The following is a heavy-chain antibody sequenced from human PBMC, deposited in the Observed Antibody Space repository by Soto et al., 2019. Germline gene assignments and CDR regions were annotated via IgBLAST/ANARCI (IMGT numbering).Heavy chain of an antibody. J-gene: IGHJ3*02. V-gene: IGHV3-9*01. CDR2: INWNSGTI. CDR3: AKAYSSRGGAFAI. Sequence: EVPLVESGGGLVQPGRSLRLSCAASGFFLADYAMHWVRQTPGKGLEWVSGINWNSGTIGYVDSVKGRFTISRDNAKNSLYLQMNSLRAEDTALYYCAKAYSSRGGAFAIWGQGTMVTVSS. D-gene: IGHD2-2*01. CDR1: GFFLADYA.